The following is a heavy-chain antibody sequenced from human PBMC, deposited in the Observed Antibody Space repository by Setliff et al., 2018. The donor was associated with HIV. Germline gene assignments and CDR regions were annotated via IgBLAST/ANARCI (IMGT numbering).Heavy chain of an antibody. CDR2: IIPHFDAP. CDR3: ASPRLDWSFSHFDY. J-gene: IGHJ4*02. Sequence: GASVKVPCKASGGTFTSSAISWVRQARGQGLEWMGAIIPHFDAPQYAQKFQGRVTITADQSTSTAYMDLSGLTSEDTAVYYCASPRLDWSFSHFDYWGQGTPVTVSS. V-gene: IGHV1-69*13. CDR1: GGTFTSSA. D-gene: IGHD3-9*01.